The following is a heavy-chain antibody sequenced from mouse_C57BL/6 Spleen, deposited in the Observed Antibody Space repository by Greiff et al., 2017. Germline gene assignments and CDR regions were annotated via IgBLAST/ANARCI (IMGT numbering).Heavy chain of an antibody. D-gene: IGHD1-1*01. J-gene: IGHJ2*01. CDR3: ARAGAYGSSSYFDY. Sequence: VQLQQSGAELVKPGASVKISCKASGYAFSSYWMNWVKQRPGKGLEWIGQIYPGDGDTNYNGKFKGKATLTADQSSSTAYMQLSSLTSEDSAVFFCARAGAYGSSSYFDYWGQGTTLTVSS. CDR1: GYAFSSYW. CDR2: IYPGDGDT. V-gene: IGHV1-80*01.